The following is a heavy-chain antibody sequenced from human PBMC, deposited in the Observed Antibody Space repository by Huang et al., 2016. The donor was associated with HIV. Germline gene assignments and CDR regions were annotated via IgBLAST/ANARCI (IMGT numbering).Heavy chain of an antibody. CDR2: INHREST. CDR1: GGSFSGYY. J-gene: IGHJ6*03. CDR3: ARGQGGYYYYYMDV. V-gene: IGHV4-34*01. Sequence: QVQLQQWGAGLLRPSEILSLTCAVYGGSFSGYYGTWIRQPPGKGLEGIGEINHRESTNSNPSLKSRVTISVDTSRNQFSLTLTSVTAADTAVYYCARGQGGYYYYYMDVWGKGTTVTVSS.